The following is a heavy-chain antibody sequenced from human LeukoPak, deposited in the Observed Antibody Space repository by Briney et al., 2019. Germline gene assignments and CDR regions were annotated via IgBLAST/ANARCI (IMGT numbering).Heavy chain of an antibody. V-gene: IGHV3-66*02. D-gene: IGHD3-3*01. Sequence: GGSLRLSCAASGFTVSSNYMSWVRQAPGKGLEWVSVIYSGGSTYHADSVKGRFTISRDNSKNTLYLQMNSLRAEDTAVYYCARPFLEWLLSDAFDIWGQGTMVTVSS. J-gene: IGHJ3*02. CDR2: IYSGGST. CDR3: ARPFLEWLLSDAFDI. CDR1: GFTVSSNY.